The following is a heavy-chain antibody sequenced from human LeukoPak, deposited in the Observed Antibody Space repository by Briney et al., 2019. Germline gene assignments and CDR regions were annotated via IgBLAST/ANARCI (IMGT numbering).Heavy chain of an antibody. CDR2: IKQDGSLI. Sequence: GGSLRLSCTASGFTFSNAWMTWFRQAPGKGLEWLADIKQDGSLIHYVEHVKGRFTISRDNAKNSLHLQMSSLRVEDTAVYYCARDRAYSTFDYWGQGTLVSVSS. J-gene: IGHJ4*02. V-gene: IGHV3-7*01. D-gene: IGHD2-21*01. CDR3: ARDRAYSTFDY. CDR1: GFTFSNAW.